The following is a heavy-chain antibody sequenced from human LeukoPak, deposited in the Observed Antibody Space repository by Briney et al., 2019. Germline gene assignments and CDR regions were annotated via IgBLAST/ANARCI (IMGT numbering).Heavy chain of an antibody. V-gene: IGHV3-21*01. Sequence: GGSLRLSCAASGFTFSSYSMNWVRQAPGKGLEWVSSISSSSSYIYYADSVKGQFTISRDNAKNSLYLQMNSLRAEDTAVYYCARVPRDYYGMDVWGQGTTVTVSS. J-gene: IGHJ6*02. CDR3: ARVPRDYYGMDV. CDR2: ISSSSSYI. CDR1: GFTFSSYS.